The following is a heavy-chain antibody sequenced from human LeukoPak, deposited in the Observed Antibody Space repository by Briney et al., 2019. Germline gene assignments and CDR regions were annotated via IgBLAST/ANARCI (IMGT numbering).Heavy chain of an antibody. D-gene: IGHD1-26*01. V-gene: IGHV3-30*18. CDR2: ISYDGRNE. Sequence: PGGSLRLYCAASGFTFTNYGMHWVRQAPGKGLEWVAMISYDGRNEYYVDSVKGRFTISRDNSKNTLYLQMNSLRAEDTAVYYCAKERAGMGADAFDIWGQGTMVTVSS. J-gene: IGHJ3*02. CDR3: AKERAGMGADAFDI. CDR1: GFTFTNYG.